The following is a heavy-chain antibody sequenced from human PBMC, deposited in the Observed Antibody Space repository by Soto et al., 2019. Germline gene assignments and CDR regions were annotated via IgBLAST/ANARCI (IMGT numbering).Heavy chain of an antibody. J-gene: IGHJ6*02. CDR1: GFTFSSYG. CDR2: ISYDGSNK. CDR3: AKDSRGDGVSSSSGMDV. Sequence: QVQLVESGGGVVQPGRSLRLSCAASGFTFSSYGMHWVRQAPGKGLEWVAVISYDGSNKYYADSVKGRFTISSDNSKNTLYLQMNSLRAEDTAVYYCAKDSRGDGVSSSSGMDVWGQGTTVTVSS. D-gene: IGHD6-13*01. V-gene: IGHV3-30*18.